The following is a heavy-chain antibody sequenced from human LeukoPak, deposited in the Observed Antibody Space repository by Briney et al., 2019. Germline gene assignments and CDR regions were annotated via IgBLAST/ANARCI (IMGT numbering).Heavy chain of an antibody. CDR3: AKVAGDRMDH. CDR1: GYTFATYG. CDR2: ISANTGKT. V-gene: IGHV1-18*01. Sequence: ASVKVSCKASGYTFATYGFCWVRQAPGHGLEWMGWISANTGKTDYAQKFQGRVAMTTDTSTSTAYMELRSLRPNDTAVYFCAKVAGDRMDHWGQGTLVTVSS. J-gene: IGHJ4*02. D-gene: IGHD6-13*01.